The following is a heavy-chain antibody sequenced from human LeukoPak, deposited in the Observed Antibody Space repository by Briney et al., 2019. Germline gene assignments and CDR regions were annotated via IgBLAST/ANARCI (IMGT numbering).Heavy chain of an antibody. D-gene: IGHD2-21*01. CDR2: IYYSGST. CDR3: ARHQVIATHPSYYMDV. J-gene: IGHJ6*03. V-gene: IGHV4-39*01. Sequence: SETLSLTCTVSGGSISSSSYYWGWIRQPPGKGLEWIGSIYYSGSTYYNPSLNSRVTISVDTSKNQFSLKLSSVTAADTAVYYCARHQVIATHPSYYMDVWGKGTTVTVSS. CDR1: GGSISSSSYY.